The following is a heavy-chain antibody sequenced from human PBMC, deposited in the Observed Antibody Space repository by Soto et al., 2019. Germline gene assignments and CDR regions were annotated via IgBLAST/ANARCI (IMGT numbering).Heavy chain of an antibody. CDR1: GFTFSSYA. CDR3: AKLIGCGDYFDY. V-gene: IGHV3-23*01. D-gene: IGHD2-15*01. Sequence: LSLTCAASGFTFSSYAMSWVRQAPGKGLEWISAISGSGGSTYYADSVKGRFTISRDNSKNTLYLQMNSLRAEDTAVYYCAKLIGCGDYFDYWGQGTLVTVSS. J-gene: IGHJ4*02. CDR2: ISGSGGST.